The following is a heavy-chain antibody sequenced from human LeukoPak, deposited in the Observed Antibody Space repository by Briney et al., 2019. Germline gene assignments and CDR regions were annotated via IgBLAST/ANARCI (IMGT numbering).Heavy chain of an antibody. CDR3: ARRADDSSGYYYVNYWYFDL. CDR2: IYYSGST. J-gene: IGHJ2*01. V-gene: IGHV4-4*02. CDR1: GGSISSSNW. D-gene: IGHD3-22*01. Sequence: PSETLSLTCAISGGSISSSNWWSWVRQPPGKGLEWIGYIYYSGSTNYNSPLKSRVTISVDTSKNQFSLKLSSVTAADTAVYYCARRADDSSGYYYVNYWYFDLWGRGTLVTVSS.